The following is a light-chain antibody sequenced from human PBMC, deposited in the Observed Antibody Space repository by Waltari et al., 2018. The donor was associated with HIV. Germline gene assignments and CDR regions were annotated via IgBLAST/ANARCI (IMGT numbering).Light chain of an antibody. V-gene: IGKV1-5*03. J-gene: IGKJ2*01. CDR2: KAS. CDR1: QSIGSW. Sequence: DFQMTQSPSTLSASIGDRVTITCRASQSIGSWLAWYQQQPGKAPKLLIYKASSLERGVPSRFSGSGSGTEFTLTISGLQPDDFATYYCQQYKSYSQYAFGQGTKLEIK. CDR3: QQYKSYSQYA.